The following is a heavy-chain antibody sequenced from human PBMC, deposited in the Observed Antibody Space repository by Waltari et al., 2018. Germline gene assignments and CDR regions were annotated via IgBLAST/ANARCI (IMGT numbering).Heavy chain of an antibody. D-gene: IGHD6-19*01. Sequence: EVQLVESGGGLIQPGGSLRLSCAASGFTFSSYAMSWVRQAPGKGLEWVSAISGSGGSTYYADSVKGRFTISRDNSKNTLYLQMNSLRAEDTAVYYCARDGYSSGWYNGFDYWGQGTLVTVSS. V-gene: IGHV3-23*04. CDR2: ISGSGGST. CDR1: GFTFSSYA. CDR3: ARDGYSSGWYNGFDY. J-gene: IGHJ4*02.